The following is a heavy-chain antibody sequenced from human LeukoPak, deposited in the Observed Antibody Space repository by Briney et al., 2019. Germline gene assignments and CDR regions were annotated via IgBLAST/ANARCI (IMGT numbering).Heavy chain of an antibody. J-gene: IGHJ4*02. Sequence: GGSLRLSCTTSGFTFSSYYMNWVRQAPGKGLEWVANIKQDGSDKFFVDSVKGRFTISRDNSKNTVYLQMNSLRAEDTAVYYCARASIAAAGYYFDYWGQGTLVTVSS. D-gene: IGHD6-13*01. CDR2: IKQDGSDK. V-gene: IGHV3-7*03. CDR3: ARASIAAAGYYFDY. CDR1: GFTFSSYY.